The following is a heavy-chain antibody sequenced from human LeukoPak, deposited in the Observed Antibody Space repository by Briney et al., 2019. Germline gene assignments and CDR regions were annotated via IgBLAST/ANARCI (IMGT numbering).Heavy chain of an antibody. V-gene: IGHV3-21*01. CDR3: AELGITMIGGV. CDR2: ISSSSSYI. D-gene: IGHD3-10*02. CDR1: GFTFSSYS. J-gene: IGHJ6*04. Sequence: PGGSLRLSCAASGFTFSSYSVNWVRQAPGKGLEWVSSISSSSSYIYYADSVKGRFTIPRDNAKNSLYLQMNSLRAEDTAVYYCAELGITMIGGVWGKGTTVTISS.